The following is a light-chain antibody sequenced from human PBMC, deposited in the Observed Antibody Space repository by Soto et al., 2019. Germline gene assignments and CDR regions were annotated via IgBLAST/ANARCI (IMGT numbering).Light chain of an antibody. V-gene: IGLV1-40*01. CDR3: QVYDSSLSAHGV. Sequence: QSVLTQPPSVSGAPGQRVTISCTGSSSNIGAGYDVHWYQQLPGTAPKLLIYGNSNRPSGVPDRFSGSKSGTSASLAITGLQAEDEADYYCQVYDSSLSAHGVFGGGTKLTVL. CDR2: GNS. CDR1: SSNIGAGYD. J-gene: IGLJ2*01.